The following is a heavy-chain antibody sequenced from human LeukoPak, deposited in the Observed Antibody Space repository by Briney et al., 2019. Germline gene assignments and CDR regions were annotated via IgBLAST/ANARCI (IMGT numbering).Heavy chain of an antibody. CDR3: ARSLQGYCSGGSCLFDY. V-gene: IGHV3-30*04. Sequence: GRSLRLSYAASGFTFSSYAMHWVRQAPGKGLEWVAVISYDGSNKYYADSVKGRFTISRDNSKNTLYLQMNSLRAEDTAVYYCARSLQGYCSGGSCLFDYWGQGTLVTVSS. CDR2: ISYDGSNK. D-gene: IGHD2-15*01. CDR1: GFTFSSYA. J-gene: IGHJ4*02.